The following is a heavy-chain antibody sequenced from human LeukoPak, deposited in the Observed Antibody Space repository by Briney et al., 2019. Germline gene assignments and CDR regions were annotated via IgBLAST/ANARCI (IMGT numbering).Heavy chain of an antibody. CDR1: GFTFSSYS. J-gene: IGHJ3*02. V-gene: IGHV3-48*01. Sequence: GGSLRLSCAASGFTFSSYSMNWVRQAPGKGLEWVSYISSSSSTIYYADSVKGRFTISRDNAKNSLYLQMNSLRAEDTAVYYCARDHHRRLYDSQARDTFDIWGQGTMATVSS. CDR3: ARDHHRRLYDSQARDTFDI. CDR2: ISSSSSTI. D-gene: IGHD3-22*01.